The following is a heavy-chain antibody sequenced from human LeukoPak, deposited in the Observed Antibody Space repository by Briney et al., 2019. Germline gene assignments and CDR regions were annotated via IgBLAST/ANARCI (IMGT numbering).Heavy chain of an antibody. CDR2: ISSSSSYI. D-gene: IGHD2-2*01. Sequence: GGSLRLSCAASGFTFSSYSMNWVRQAPGKGLEWVSSISSSSSYIYYADSVKGRFTISRDNAKNSLYLQMNSLRAEDTAVYYCARICSSTSCDPPDDDYGMDVWGKGTTVTVSS. V-gene: IGHV3-21*01. J-gene: IGHJ6*04. CDR3: ARICSSTSCDPPDDDYGMDV. CDR1: GFTFSSYS.